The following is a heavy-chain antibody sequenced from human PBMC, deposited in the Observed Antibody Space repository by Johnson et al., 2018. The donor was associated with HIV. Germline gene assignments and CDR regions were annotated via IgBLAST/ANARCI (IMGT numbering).Heavy chain of an antibody. D-gene: IGHD1-20*01. Sequence: MQLVESGGGVVRPGGSLRLSCAASGFTFDDYGMSWVRQAPGKGLEWVSGINWNGGSTGYADSVKGRFTISRDNAKNSLYLQMNSLRAEDTALYYCARARAYNWNSPSTSDAFGIWGQGTMVTVSS. CDR3: ARARAYNWNSPSTSDAFGI. CDR1: GFTFDDYG. J-gene: IGHJ3*02. CDR2: INWNGGST. V-gene: IGHV3-20*04.